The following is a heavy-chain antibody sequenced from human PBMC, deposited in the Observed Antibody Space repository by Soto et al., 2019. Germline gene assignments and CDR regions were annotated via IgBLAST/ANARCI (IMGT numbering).Heavy chain of an antibody. Sequence: QVQLVQSGAEVKKPGSSVKVSCKASGGTFSSYTISWVRQAPGQGLEWMGRIIPILGIANYAQKFQGRVTITADKSTSTAYMELSSLRSEDTAVYYCARGSEYGDYPDNWFDPWGQGTLDTVSS. D-gene: IGHD4-17*01. V-gene: IGHV1-69*02. J-gene: IGHJ5*02. CDR1: GGTFSSYT. CDR2: IIPILGIA. CDR3: ARGSEYGDYPDNWFDP.